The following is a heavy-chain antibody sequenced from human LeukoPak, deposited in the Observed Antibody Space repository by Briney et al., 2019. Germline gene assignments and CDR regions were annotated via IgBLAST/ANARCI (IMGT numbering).Heavy chain of an antibody. D-gene: IGHD2-21*02. V-gene: IGHV3-23*01. CDR2: ISGSGGTT. Sequence: GGSLRLSCAASGFTFSTYAMNWVRQAPGKGLEWVSGISGSGGTTYYADSVQGRFTISRDNSKKTVFLQMNSLRAEDTAVYYCAKGDAVTAIFPLDYWGQGTLVIASS. CDR3: AKGDAVTAIFPLDY. CDR1: GFTFSTYA. J-gene: IGHJ4*02.